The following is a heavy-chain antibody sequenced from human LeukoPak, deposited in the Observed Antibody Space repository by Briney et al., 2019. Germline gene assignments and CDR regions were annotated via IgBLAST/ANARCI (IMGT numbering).Heavy chain of an antibody. CDR1: GLTVSSNY. CDR3: ARRPDYGGTPTFDH. Sequence: PGGSLRLSCAASGLTVSSNYMSWVRQAPGKGLEWVSVIYSDGSTYYADSVKGRFTISRDNSKNTVYLQMNSLGAEDTAVYFCARRPDYGGTPTFDHWGQGTLVTVSS. V-gene: IGHV3-66*01. J-gene: IGHJ4*02. CDR2: IYSDGST. D-gene: IGHD4-23*01.